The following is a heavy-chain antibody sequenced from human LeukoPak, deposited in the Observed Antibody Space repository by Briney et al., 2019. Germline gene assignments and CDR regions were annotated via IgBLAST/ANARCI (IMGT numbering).Heavy chain of an antibody. CDR1: GFTFSSYS. CDR3: ASGYCSGGSCYVPLDY. CDR2: ISSSSSYI. D-gene: IGHD2-15*01. Sequence: GGSLRLSCAASGFTFSSYSMNWVRQAPGKGLEWVSSISSSSSYIYYADSVKGRFTISRDNAKNSLYLQMNSLRAEDTAVYCGASGYCSGGSCYVPLDYWGQGTLVTVSS. J-gene: IGHJ4*02. V-gene: IGHV3-21*01.